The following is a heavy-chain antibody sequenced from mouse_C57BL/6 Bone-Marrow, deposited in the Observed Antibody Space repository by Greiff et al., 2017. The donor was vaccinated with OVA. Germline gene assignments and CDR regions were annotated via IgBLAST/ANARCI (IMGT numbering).Heavy chain of an antibody. CDR2: ISSGGDYI. Sequence: EVKLVESGEGLVKPGGSLKLSCAASGFTFSSYAMSWVRQTPEKRLEWVAYISSGGDYIYYADTVKGRFTISRDNARNTLYLQMSSLKSEDTAMYYCTRGPNYYDYDGGGYYAMDYWGQGTSVTVSS. D-gene: IGHD2-4*01. J-gene: IGHJ4*01. CDR3: TRGPNYYDYDGGGYYAMDY. V-gene: IGHV5-9-1*02. CDR1: GFTFSSYA.